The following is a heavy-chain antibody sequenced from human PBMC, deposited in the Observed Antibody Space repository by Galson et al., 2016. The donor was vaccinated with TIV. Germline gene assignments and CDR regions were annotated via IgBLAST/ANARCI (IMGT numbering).Heavy chain of an antibody. CDR1: GYSFTAFT. J-gene: IGHJ4*02. CDR2: INVRNGYT. D-gene: IGHD3-16*01. Sequence: SVKVSCKASGYSFTAFTMHWVRQAPGQRLEWMGWINVRNGYTKYSENLQARVTITRDSSATTAYMELGSLKTEDTAVYYCAREADYGSGSLYFDYWGQGTLDTVSS. V-gene: IGHV1-3*01. CDR3: AREADYGSGSLYFDY.